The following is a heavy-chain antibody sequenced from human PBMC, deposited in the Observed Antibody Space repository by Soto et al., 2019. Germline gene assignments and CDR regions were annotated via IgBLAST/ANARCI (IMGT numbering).Heavy chain of an antibody. CDR1: GGTFSSYT. Sequence: QVQLVQSGAEVKKPGSSVKVSCKASGGTFSSYTISWVRQAPGQGLEWMGRIIPILGIANYAQKFQGRVTITADKSTSTAYIELCSLRSEDTAVYYCPRGAQQLTSTHDWGQGTLVTVSS. J-gene: IGHJ4*02. CDR2: IIPILGIA. CDR3: PRGAQQLTSTHD. D-gene: IGHD6-13*01. V-gene: IGHV1-69*02.